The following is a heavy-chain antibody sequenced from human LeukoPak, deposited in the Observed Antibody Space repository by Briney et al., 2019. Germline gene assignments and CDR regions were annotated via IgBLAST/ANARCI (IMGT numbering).Heavy chain of an antibody. V-gene: IGHV4-39*01. CDR2: IYYSGSA. CDR3: ARHYPGDFWSVQYNWFDP. J-gene: IGHJ5*02. D-gene: IGHD3-3*01. Sequence: AETLSLTCTASGGSISSSSYYWGWIRQPPGKGREWIGSIYYSGSAYYNPSLKSRVTISVDTSKNKFCLKPSPVTAADAAVYYCARHYPGDFWSVQYNWFDPWGQGTLVTVSS. CDR1: GGSISSSSYY.